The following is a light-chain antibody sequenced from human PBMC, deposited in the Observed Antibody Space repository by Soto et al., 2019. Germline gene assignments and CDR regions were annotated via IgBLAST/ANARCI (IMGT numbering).Light chain of an antibody. V-gene: IGKV1-5*01. CDR2: DAS. CDR3: QQYNSYSWT. Sequence: DIQMTQSPYTLSASVGDRVTITCRASQSITDWLAWYQQKPGKAPKLLIYDASTLESGVPSRFSGSGSGTEFTLTISGLRPDDFATYYCQQYNSYSWTFGQGTKVDIK. CDR1: QSITDW. J-gene: IGKJ1*01.